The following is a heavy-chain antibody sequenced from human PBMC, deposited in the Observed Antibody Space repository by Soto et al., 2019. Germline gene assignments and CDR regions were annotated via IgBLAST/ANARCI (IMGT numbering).Heavy chain of an antibody. Sequence: VGSLRLSCAASGFTFRSYAIHWVRQAPGKGLEWVAVISYDGSNKYYANSVKVRFTISRDNSKNTLYLQMNSLRAEDTAVYYCARGYLGAFDYWGQGTLVTVSS. CDR3: ARGYLGAFDY. V-gene: IGHV3-30-3*01. CDR2: ISYDGSNK. D-gene: IGHD3-16*01. J-gene: IGHJ4*02. CDR1: GFTFRSYA.